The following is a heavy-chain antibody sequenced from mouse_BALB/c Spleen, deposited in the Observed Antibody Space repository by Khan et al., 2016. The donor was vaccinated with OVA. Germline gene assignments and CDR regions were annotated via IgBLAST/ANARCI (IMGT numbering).Heavy chain of an antibody. D-gene: IGHD3-1*01. CDR1: GYIFTSYW. V-gene: IGHV1-5*01. J-gene: IGHJ3*01. CDR2: IFPGSTDT. Sequence: VQLKQSGPVLARPGASVKMSCKTSGYIFTSYWIHWVKQRPGQGLEWIGGIFPGSTDTSYNQKFKDKAKLTSVTSASTAYMELSSLTHEDSAVYYGTRAVFGAFAYWGLGTLVTVSA. CDR3: TRAVFGAFAY.